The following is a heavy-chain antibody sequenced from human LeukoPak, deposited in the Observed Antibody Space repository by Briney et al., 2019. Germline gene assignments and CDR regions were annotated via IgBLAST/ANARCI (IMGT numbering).Heavy chain of an antibody. CDR1: GFTFSTYG. D-gene: IGHD5-18*01. V-gene: IGHV3-23*01. CDR3: AKESQRGYSYGHIRDYFDS. Sequence: GGTLRLSCAASGFTFSTYGMSWVRQAPGKGLEWVSGISGSGGSTYYADSVKGRFTISRDNSKNTLYLQMNSLRVEDTAVYYCAKESQRGYSYGHIRDYFDSWGQGTLVTVSS. J-gene: IGHJ4*02. CDR2: ISGSGGST.